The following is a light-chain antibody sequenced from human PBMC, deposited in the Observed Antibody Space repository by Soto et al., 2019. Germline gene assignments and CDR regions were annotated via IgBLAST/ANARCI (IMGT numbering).Light chain of an antibody. Sequence: DIQMTQSPSSLSASVGDRVTITCRTSQSIDHNLNWYQQKPGKAPKLLMFAASTLQSGVPSRFSGGGSETDFPLTISSLQPEYLATYYCQQSYTPPFTFGPGTKVDLK. J-gene: IGKJ3*01. V-gene: IGKV1-39*01. CDR2: AAS. CDR3: QQSYTPPFT. CDR1: QSIDHN.